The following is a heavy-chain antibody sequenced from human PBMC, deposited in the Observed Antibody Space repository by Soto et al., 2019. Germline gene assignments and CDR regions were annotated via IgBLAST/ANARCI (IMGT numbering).Heavy chain of an antibody. V-gene: IGHV1-69*01. Sequence: QVQLVQSGAEVKKPGSSVKVSCKASGGTFSSYGISWVRQAPGQGLEWMGGIIPIFGSANHTQKFQGRATITADESTGTAYMKLSSLRSEDTAVYYCARDPGDPWGQGTLVTVSS. J-gene: IGHJ5*02. CDR3: ARDPGDP. CDR2: IIPIFGSA. CDR1: GGTFSSYG.